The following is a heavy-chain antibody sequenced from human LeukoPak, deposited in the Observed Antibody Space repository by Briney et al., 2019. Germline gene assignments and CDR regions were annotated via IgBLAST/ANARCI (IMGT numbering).Heavy chain of an antibody. J-gene: IGHJ4*02. CDR3: AREEYYYSDSSSYFLAY. Sequence: SVKVSCKASGGTFNIYAINWVRQAPGQGLEWLGSLVPGLGTENYAQKFQGRVSITADGDTSTAYMELSSLRSGDTAVYYCAREEYYYSDSSSYFLAYWGQGTRVTVSS. V-gene: IGHV1-69*11. CDR1: GGTFNIYA. D-gene: IGHD3-22*01. CDR2: LVPGLGTE.